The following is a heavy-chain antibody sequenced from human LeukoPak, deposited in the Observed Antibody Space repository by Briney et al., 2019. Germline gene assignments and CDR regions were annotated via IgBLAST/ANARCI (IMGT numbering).Heavy chain of an antibody. CDR3: ARGRIAKIVVVHSFQYGMDV. Sequence: SEALSLTCGVFGGSFTDYFWTWIRQSPGKGLEWIGEINDYSGNTNYNPSLNSRVSISLEKSKNHFSLELRSVTAADTAVYYCARGRIAKIVVVHSFQYGMDVWGKGTTVTVSS. D-gene: IGHD3-22*01. V-gene: IGHV4-34*01. J-gene: IGHJ6*04. CDR1: GGSFTDYF. CDR2: INDYSGNT.